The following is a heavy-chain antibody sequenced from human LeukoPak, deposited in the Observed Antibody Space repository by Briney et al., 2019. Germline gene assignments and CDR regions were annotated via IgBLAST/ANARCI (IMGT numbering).Heavy chain of an antibody. CDR1: GFPFSTYA. CDR3: ARGSPPDY. J-gene: IGHJ4*02. Sequence: GKSLRLSCAASGFPFSTYAMYWVRQAPGKGLEWVSVMSYDGSNKYHADSVKGRFTISRDNSENALYLQMNSLRAEDTAVYYCARGSPPDYWGQGTLVTVSS. V-gene: IGHV3-30*04. CDR2: MSYDGSNK.